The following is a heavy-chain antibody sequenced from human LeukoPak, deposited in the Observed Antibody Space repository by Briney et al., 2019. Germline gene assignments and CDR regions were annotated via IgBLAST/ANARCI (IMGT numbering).Heavy chain of an antibody. J-gene: IGHJ5*02. Sequence: GGSLRLSCAASGFTFSSYGMHWVRQAPGKGLEWVAVISYDGSNKYYADSVKGRFTISRDNSKNTLYLQMNSLRAEDTAVYYCAKESYGDSEGWFDPWGQGTLVTVSS. CDR3: AKESYGDSEGWFDP. CDR1: GFTFSSYG. CDR2: ISYDGSNK. D-gene: IGHD4-17*01. V-gene: IGHV3-30*18.